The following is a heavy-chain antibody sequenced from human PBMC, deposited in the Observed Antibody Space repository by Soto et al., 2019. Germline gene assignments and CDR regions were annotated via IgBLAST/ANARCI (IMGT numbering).Heavy chain of an antibody. V-gene: IGHV3-23*01. Sequence: GGSLRLSCAASGFTFSNYEWNWVRQAPDKGLEWISGIGFTGDDTYYADSVKGRFTISRDNSKNTLYLQMTSLRAEDTAVYYCARRFNRASFYSDYWGQGTLVTVSS. CDR2: IGFTGDDT. CDR1: GFTFSNYE. CDR3: ARRFNRASFYSDY. J-gene: IGHJ4*02.